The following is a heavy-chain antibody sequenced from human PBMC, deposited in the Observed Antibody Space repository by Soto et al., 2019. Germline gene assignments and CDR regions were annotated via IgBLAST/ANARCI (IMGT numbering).Heavy chain of an antibody. CDR1: GFTFSSYA. D-gene: IGHD3-22*01. Sequence: PGGSLRLSCTASGFTFSSYAMSWVRQAPGKGLEWVSRINSDGSSTSYADSVKGRFTISRDNAKNTLYLQMNSLRAEDTAVYYCARYYYDSSGYYLLYYYYYGMDVWGQGTTVTVSS. CDR2: INSDGSST. J-gene: IGHJ6*02. V-gene: IGHV3-74*01. CDR3: ARYYYDSSGYYLLYYYYYGMDV.